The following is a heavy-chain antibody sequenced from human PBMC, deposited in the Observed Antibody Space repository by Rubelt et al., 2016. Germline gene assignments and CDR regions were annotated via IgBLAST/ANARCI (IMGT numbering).Heavy chain of an antibody. V-gene: IGHV4-39*01. D-gene: IGHD3-22*01. Sequence: QLQLQESGPGLVKPSETLSLTCTVSGGSISSSSYYWGWIRQPPGKGLEWIGSIYYSGSTYYNPSLKSRVTISVDTSKNQFSLKLSSVTAADTAVYYCARRNYYYDSSGYYQPYYDYWGQGTLVTVSS. CDR2: IYYSGST. CDR1: GGSISSSSYY. CDR3: ARRNYYYDSSGYYQPYYDY. J-gene: IGHJ4*02.